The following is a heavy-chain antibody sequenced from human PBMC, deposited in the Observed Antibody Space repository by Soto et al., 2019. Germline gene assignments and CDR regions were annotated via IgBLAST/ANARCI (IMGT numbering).Heavy chain of an antibody. CDR3: ARHVLVPAAIGGMDV. Sequence: SETLSLTCTVSGGSISSSSYYWGWLRQPPGKGLEWIGSIYYSGSTYYNPSLKSRVTISVDTSNNQFSLKLSSVTAADTAVYYCARHVLVPAAIGGMDVWGQGTTVTVSS. CDR2: IYYSGST. D-gene: IGHD2-2*02. J-gene: IGHJ6*02. CDR1: GGSISSSSYY. V-gene: IGHV4-39*01.